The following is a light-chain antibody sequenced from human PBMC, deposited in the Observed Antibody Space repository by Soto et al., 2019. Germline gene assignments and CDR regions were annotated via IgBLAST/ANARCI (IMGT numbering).Light chain of an antibody. CDR3: QQSNNWPPVT. V-gene: IGKV3-15*01. CDR2: GAS. CDR1: QSVSSN. J-gene: IGKJ4*01. Sequence: EIVMTQSPATLSVSPGERATLSCRASQSVSSNLAWYQQKPGQAPRLLIYGASTRATGIPARFSGSGSGTEFTLTISSQQSEDFAVYYCQQSNNWPPVTFGGGTKVEIK.